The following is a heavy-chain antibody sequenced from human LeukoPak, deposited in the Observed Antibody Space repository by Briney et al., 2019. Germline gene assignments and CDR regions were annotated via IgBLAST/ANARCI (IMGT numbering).Heavy chain of an antibody. V-gene: IGHV4-59*01. CDR3: ARVNVDTAMVDY. D-gene: IGHD5-18*01. CDR1: GGSISSYY. Sequence: SETLSLTCTVSGGSISSYYWRLIRQPPGKGLEWIGYIYYSGSTNYNPSLKSRVTISVDTSKNQFSLKLSSVTAADTAVYYCARVNVDTAMVDYWGQGTLVTVSS. J-gene: IGHJ4*02. CDR2: IYYSGST.